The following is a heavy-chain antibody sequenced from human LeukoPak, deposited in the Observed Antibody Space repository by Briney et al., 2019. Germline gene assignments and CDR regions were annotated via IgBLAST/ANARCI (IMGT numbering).Heavy chain of an antibody. CDR2: ISNSGGST. CDR1: GVTFTNYA. J-gene: IGHJ4*02. D-gene: IGHD6-19*01. V-gene: IGHV3-23*01. Sequence: GGSLRLSCAASGVTFTNYAMTWVRQAPGKGLEWVSGISNSGGSTDYADSVKGRFTISRDNSKNTLYLQMNSLRAEDTAVYYCAKVPAGNKVEYWGQGTLVTVSS. CDR3: AKVPAGNKVEY.